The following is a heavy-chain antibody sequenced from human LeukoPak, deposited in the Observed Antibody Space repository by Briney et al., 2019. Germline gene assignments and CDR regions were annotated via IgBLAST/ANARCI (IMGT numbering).Heavy chain of an antibody. Sequence: GRSLRLSCAASGFTFSSYAMHWVRQAPGKGLEWGAVISYDGSNKYYADSVRGRFTISRDNSKNTLYLQMNSLRAEDTAVYYCARDGVRIAAAGTYYWGQGTLVTVSS. CDR1: GFTFSSYA. D-gene: IGHD6-13*01. CDR3: ARDGVRIAAAGTYY. CDR2: ISYDGSNK. J-gene: IGHJ4*02. V-gene: IGHV3-30*04.